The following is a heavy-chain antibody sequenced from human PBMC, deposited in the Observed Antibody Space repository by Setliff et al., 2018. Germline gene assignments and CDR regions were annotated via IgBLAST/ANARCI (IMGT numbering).Heavy chain of an antibody. CDR1: GYTFTSYA. D-gene: IGHD1-26*01. CDR3: ARVLVGAKDPGANWFDP. Sequence: GASVKVSCKASGYTFTSYAMHWVRQAPGQRLEWMGWINAGNGNTKYSQKFQGRVTSTRYTSASTADMELSSLRSEDTAVYYCARVLVGAKDPGANWFDPWGQGTLVTVSS. J-gene: IGHJ5*02. V-gene: IGHV1-3*01. CDR2: INAGNGNT.